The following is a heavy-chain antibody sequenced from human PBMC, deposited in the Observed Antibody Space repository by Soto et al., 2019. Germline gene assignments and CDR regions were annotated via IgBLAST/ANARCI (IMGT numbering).Heavy chain of an antibody. Sequence: ASVKVSCKASAYTFTSYVISWVRQAPGQGLEWMGWISAYNGNTNYAQKLQGRVTMTTDTSTSTAYMELRSLRSDDTAVYYCARRSSWYYYYGMDVWGQGTTVTVSS. J-gene: IGHJ6*02. D-gene: IGHD6-13*01. CDR2: ISAYNGNT. CDR1: AYTFTSYV. V-gene: IGHV1-18*01. CDR3: ARRSSWYYYYGMDV.